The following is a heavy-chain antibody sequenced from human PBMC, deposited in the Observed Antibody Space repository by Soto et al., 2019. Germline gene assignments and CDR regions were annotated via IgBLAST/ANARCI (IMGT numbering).Heavy chain of an antibody. Sequence: QVQLVESGGGVVQPGRSLRLSCAASGFTFSSYAMHWVRQAPGKGLEWVAVISYDGSNKYYADSVKGRFTISRDNSKXXLXLXXNTLRADDTAVYYCAREAPSYYYDSSGYDDGCFDHWGQGTLVTVSS. D-gene: IGHD3-22*01. CDR3: AREAPSYYYDSSGYDDGCFDH. CDR1: GFTFSSYA. V-gene: IGHV3-30-3*01. J-gene: IGHJ5*02. CDR2: ISYDGSNK.